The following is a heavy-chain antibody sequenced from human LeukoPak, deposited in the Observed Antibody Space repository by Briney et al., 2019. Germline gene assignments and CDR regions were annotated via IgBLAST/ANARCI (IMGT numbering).Heavy chain of an antibody. Sequence: GGSLRLSCAVSGFTFSSYSMNWVRQGPGKGLEWVSSISSSSSYIYYADSVKGRFTISRDNAKNSLYLQMNSLRAEGTAVYYCARDSSLVTARTYFDDWGQGTLVTVSS. CDR1: GFTFSSYS. CDR3: ARDSSLVTARTYFDD. D-gene: IGHD2-21*02. J-gene: IGHJ4*02. V-gene: IGHV3-21*01. CDR2: ISSSSSYI.